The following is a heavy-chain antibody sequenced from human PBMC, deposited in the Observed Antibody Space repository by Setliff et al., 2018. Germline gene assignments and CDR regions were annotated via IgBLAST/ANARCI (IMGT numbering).Heavy chain of an antibody. CDR3: ARGGTFRYFDF. D-gene: IGHD5-12*01. CDR1: DGSLSTYY. J-gene: IGHJ4*02. V-gene: IGHV4-59*01. Sequence: ETLSLTCTVSDGSLSTYYWSWIRRPPGKGLEFIGYVYYSGTANYSPSLRSRLTISVDTSKNQFSLKLRSVTAADTAMYYCARGGTFRYFDFWGQGAPVTVSS. CDR2: VYYSGTA.